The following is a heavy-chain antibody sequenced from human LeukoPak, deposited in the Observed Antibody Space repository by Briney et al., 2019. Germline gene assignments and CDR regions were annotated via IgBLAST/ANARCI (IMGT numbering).Heavy chain of an antibody. CDR3: ARDLGATTIDAFDI. CDR1: GYTFTSYY. D-gene: IGHD1-26*01. V-gene: IGHV1-69*13. CDR2: IIPIFGTA. J-gene: IGHJ3*02. Sequence: SVKVSCKASGYTFTSYYMHWVRQAPGQGLEWMGGIIPIFGTANYAQKFQGRVTITADESTSTAYMELSSLRSEDTAVYYCARDLGATTIDAFDIWGQGTMVTVSS.